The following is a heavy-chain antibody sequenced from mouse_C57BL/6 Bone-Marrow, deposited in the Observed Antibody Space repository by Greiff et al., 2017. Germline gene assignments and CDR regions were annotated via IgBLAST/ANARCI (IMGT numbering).Heavy chain of an antibody. D-gene: IGHD4-1*01. CDR1: GYTFTSYG. CDR3: ARGLGRAY. J-gene: IGHJ3*01. CDR2: IYPRSGNT. Sequence: VKVVESGAELARPGASVKLSCKASGYTFTSYGISWVKQRTGQGLEWIGEIYPRSGNTYYNEKFKGKATLTADKSSSTAYMELRSLTSEDSAVYFCARGLGRAYWGQGTLVTVSA. V-gene: IGHV1-81*01.